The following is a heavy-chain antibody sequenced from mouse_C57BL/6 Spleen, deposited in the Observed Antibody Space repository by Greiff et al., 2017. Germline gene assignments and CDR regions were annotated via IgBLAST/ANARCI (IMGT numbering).Heavy chain of an antibody. CDR3: VRFGYNAMDY. CDR2: IDPSDSET. CDR1: GYTFTSYW. Sequence: QVQLQQPGAELVRPGSSVKLSCKASGYTFTSYWMHWVKQRPIQGLEWIGNIDPSDSETHYNQKFKDKDTLTVDKSSSTAYMQLSSLTSEDSAVYYCVRFGYNAMDYWGQGTSVTVSS. D-gene: IGHD3-1*01. J-gene: IGHJ4*01. V-gene: IGHV1-52*01.